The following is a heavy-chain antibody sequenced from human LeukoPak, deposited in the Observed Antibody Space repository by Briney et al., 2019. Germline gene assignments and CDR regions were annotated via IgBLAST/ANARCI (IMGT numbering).Heavy chain of an antibody. CDR1: GFTFSSYG. CDR3: AKDQSGILTGYSFYYYYYYMDV. V-gene: IGHV3-23*01. CDR2: ISGSGGST. D-gene: IGHD3-9*01. J-gene: IGHJ6*03. Sequence: GGSLRLSCAASGFTFSSYGMRWVRQAPGKGLEWVSAISGSGGSTYYADSVKGRFTISRDNSKNTLYLQMNSLRAEDTAVYYCAKDQSGILTGYSFYYYYYYMDVWGKGTTVTISS.